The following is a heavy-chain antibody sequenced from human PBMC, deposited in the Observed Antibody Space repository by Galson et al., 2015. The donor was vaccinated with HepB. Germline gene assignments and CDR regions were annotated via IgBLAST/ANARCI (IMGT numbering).Heavy chain of an antibody. CDR1: GFSLSTSGMC. J-gene: IGHJ4*02. CDR2: IDWDDDK. CDR3: ARISNYYGSGSYLILDY. V-gene: IGHV2-70*01. D-gene: IGHD3-10*01. Sequence: PALVKPTQTLTLTCTFSGFSLSTSGMCVSWIRQPPGKALEWLALIDWDDDKYYSTSLKTRLTISKDTSKNQVVLTMTNMDPVDTATYYCARISNYYGSGSYLILDYWGQGTLVTVSS.